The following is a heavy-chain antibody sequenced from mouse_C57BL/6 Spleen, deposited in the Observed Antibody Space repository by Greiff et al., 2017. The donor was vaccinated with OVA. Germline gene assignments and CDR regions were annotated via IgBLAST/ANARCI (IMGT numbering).Heavy chain of an antibody. J-gene: IGHJ1*03. CDR2: ISSGGDYI. CDR3: TREDYYGNYFDV. V-gene: IGHV5-9-1*02. D-gene: IGHD2-1*01. Sequence: EVKVVESGEGLVKPGGSLKLSCAASGFTFSSYAMSWVRQTPEKRLEWVAYISSGGDYIYYADTVKGRFTISRDNARNTLYLQMSSLKSEDTAMYYCTREDYYGNYFDVWGTGTTVTVSS. CDR1: GFTFSSYA.